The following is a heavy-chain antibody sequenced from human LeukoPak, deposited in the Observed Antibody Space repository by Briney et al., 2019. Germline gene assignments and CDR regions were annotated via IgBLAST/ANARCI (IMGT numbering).Heavy chain of an antibody. CDR1: GGSISYYY. J-gene: IGHJ4*02. V-gene: IGHV4-59*08. CDR3: ARRLGSTSSGYDY. CDR2: IYYNGNT. Sequence: SETLSLTCTVSGGSISYYYWSWIRQPPGKGLEWIGYIYYNGNTDYNPSLKSRVTISVDTSKNQFSLKLSSLTAADTAVYYCARRLGSTSSGYDYRGQGSPFTVSS. D-gene: IGHD6-6*01.